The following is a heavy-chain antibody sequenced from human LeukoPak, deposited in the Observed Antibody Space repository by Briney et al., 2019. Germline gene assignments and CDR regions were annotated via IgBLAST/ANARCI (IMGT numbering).Heavy chain of an antibody. CDR1: GDSISSGGYY. Sequence: SETLSLTCTVSGDSISSGGYYWSWIRQHPGKGLEWNGYIYYSGSTYYNPSLKSLVTISVDTSKNQFSLKLSSVTAADTAVYYCARGSDIVVVPAAMEEGAFDIWGQGTMVTVSS. J-gene: IGHJ3*02. D-gene: IGHD2-2*01. CDR3: ARGSDIVVVPAAMEEGAFDI. V-gene: IGHV4-31*01. CDR2: IYYSGST.